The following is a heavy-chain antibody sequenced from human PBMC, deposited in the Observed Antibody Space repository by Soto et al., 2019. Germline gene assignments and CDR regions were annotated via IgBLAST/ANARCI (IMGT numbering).Heavy chain of an antibody. V-gene: IGHV3-30*18. CDR3: AKALYVDYSPVDY. J-gene: IGHJ4*02. CDR1: GFTFSSYG. D-gene: IGHD4-17*01. Sequence: PGGSLRRSCEASGFTFSSYGMHWVRQAPGKGLELVAVISYDGSNKYYADSVKGRFTISRDNSKNTLYLQMNSLRAEDTAVYYCAKALYVDYSPVDYWGQGTLVTVSS. CDR2: ISYDGSNK.